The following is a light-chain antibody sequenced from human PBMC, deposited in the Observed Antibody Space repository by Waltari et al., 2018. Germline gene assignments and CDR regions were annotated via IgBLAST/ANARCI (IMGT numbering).Light chain of an antibody. Sequence: EIVLTQSPATLSLSPGDTATLPCRASQSVGNYLAWYQQKPGQAPRLLIYDASNRATGIPARFRGSESGTDFTLTISSLEAEDFAVYYCQQRSNWTPHTFGQGARLEIK. V-gene: IGKV3-11*01. CDR2: DAS. CDR3: QQRSNWTPHT. J-gene: IGKJ2*01. CDR1: QSVGNY.